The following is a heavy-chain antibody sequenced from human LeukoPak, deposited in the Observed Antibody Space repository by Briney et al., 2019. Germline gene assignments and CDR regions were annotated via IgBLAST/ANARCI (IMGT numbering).Heavy chain of an antibody. V-gene: IGHV3-21*01. CDR1: GFTFSSYG. CDR2: ITTTSTYI. J-gene: IGHJ6*03. Sequence: GGSLRLSCAASGFTFSSYGMHWVRQAPGKGLEWVSSITTTSTYIYYADSVEGRFTISRDNAKHSLYLQMNSLRAEDTAVYYCARAISRDRYCSSTSCYYYYMDVWGIGTTVTVSS. D-gene: IGHD2-2*01. CDR3: ARAISRDRYCSSTSCYYYYMDV.